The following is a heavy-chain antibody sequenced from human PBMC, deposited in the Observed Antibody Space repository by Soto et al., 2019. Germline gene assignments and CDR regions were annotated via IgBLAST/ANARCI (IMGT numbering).Heavy chain of an antibody. CDR2: ISSSSDNA. J-gene: IGHJ4*02. V-gene: IGHV3-23*01. CDR3: ARDLWRVVGAVAAKGF. Sequence: GATRLSWASSGGTFSTFNMNWVRQKQGKGLEWVSAISSSSDNAYYADSVKGRFTISRDNSKNTLYLQMNSLRAEDTAVYYCARDLWRVVGAVAAKGFWVQGTLVTGSS. D-gene: IGHD6-19*01. CDR1: GGTFSTFN.